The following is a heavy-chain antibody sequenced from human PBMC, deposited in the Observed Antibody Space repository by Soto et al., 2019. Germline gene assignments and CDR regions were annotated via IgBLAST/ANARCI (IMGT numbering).Heavy chain of an antibody. V-gene: IGHV3-30-3*01. CDR1: GFTFSSYA. J-gene: IGHJ6*02. D-gene: IGHD3-3*01. CDR3: ARDPKPSFGVVISYYYYYGMDV. CDR2: ISYDGSNK. Sequence: GGSLRLSCAASGFTFSSYAMHWVRQAPGKGLEWVAVISYDGSNKYYADSVKGRFIISRDNSKNTLYLQMNSLRAEDTAAYYCARDPKPSFGVVISYYYYYGMDVWGQGTTVTVSS.